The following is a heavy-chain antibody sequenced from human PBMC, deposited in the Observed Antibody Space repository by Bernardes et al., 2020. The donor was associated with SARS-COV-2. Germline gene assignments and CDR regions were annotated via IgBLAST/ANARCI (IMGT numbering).Heavy chain of an antibody. Sequence: GGSLRLSCAASGFTFDDYAMHWVRQAPGKGLEWVSGISWNSGSIGYADSVKGRFTISRDNAKNSLYLQMNSLRAEDTALYYCATAPIVGATYYYGMDVWGQGTTVTVSS. CDR1: GFTFDDYA. D-gene: IGHD1-26*01. V-gene: IGHV3-9*01. J-gene: IGHJ6*02. CDR2: ISWNSGSI. CDR3: ATAPIVGATYYYGMDV.